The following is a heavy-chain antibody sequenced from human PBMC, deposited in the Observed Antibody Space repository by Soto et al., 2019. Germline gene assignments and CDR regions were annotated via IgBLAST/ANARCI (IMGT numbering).Heavy chain of an antibody. Sequence: QVQLVQSGAEVKKPGSSVKVSCKASGGTFSSYAISWVRQAPGQGLEWMGGIIPIFGTANYAQKFQGRVTITADESTSTAYMELSSLRSEDTAVYYCARDQYDAPLCMVGATTWYGMDVWGQGTTVTVSS. CDR1: GGTFSSYA. J-gene: IGHJ6*02. CDR3: ARDQYDAPLCMVGATTWYGMDV. D-gene: IGHD1-26*01. V-gene: IGHV1-69*12. CDR2: IIPIFGTA.